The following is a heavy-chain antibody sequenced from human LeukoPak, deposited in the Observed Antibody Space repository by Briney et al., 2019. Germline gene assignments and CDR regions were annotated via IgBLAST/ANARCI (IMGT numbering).Heavy chain of an antibody. J-gene: IGHJ4*02. CDR1: GFTFSSYW. V-gene: IGHV3-7*04. Sequence: GGSLRLSCAASGFTFSSYWMSWVRQAPGKGLEWVANIKQDGSEKYYVDSVKGRFTISRDNAKNSLYLQMNSLRAEDTAVYHCARGTIAAAGYYYFDYWGQGTQVTVSS. D-gene: IGHD6-13*01. CDR2: IKQDGSEK. CDR3: ARGTIAAAGYYYFDY.